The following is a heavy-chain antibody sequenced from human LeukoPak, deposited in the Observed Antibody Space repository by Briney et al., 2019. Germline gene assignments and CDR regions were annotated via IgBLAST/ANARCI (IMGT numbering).Heavy chain of an antibody. V-gene: IGHV3-21*01. CDR2: ISSSSSYI. Sequence: PGGSLRLSCAASGFTFSSYEMNWVRQAPGKGLEWVSSISSSSSYIYYADSVKGRFTISRDDAKNSLYLQMNSLRAEDTGVYYCAKDLSSGSRRAYWGQGTLVTVSS. J-gene: IGHJ4*02. CDR3: AKDLSSGSRRAY. D-gene: IGHD6-19*01. CDR1: GFTFSSYE.